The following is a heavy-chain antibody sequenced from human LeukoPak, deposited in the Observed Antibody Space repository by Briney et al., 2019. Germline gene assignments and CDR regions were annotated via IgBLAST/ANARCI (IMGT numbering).Heavy chain of an antibody. CDR1: GGSISSGGYY. V-gene: IGHV4-31*03. CDR2: IYYSGST. J-gene: IGHJ3*02. Sequence: SQTLSLTCTVSGGSISSGGYYWSWIRQHPGKGLEWIGYIYYSGSTYYNPSLKSRVTISVDTSKNQFSLKLSSVTAADTAVYYCARPRYCSSTSCYQGAFDIWGQGTMVTVSS. D-gene: IGHD2-2*01. CDR3: ARPRYCSSTSCYQGAFDI.